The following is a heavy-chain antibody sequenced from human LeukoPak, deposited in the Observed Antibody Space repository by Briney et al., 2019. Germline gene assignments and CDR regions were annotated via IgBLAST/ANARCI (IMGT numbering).Heavy chain of an antibody. CDR3: ARHPRYNWNYVSAFDI. Sequence: SETLSLTCTVSGGSISRYYWSWIRQPPGKRLEWIGSIYGSGNINYNPSLKSRVTISVDTSKNQFSLKLSSVTAADTAVYYCARHPRYNWNYVSAFDIWGQGTMVTVSS. V-gene: IGHV4-59*08. CDR2: IYGSGNI. D-gene: IGHD1-7*01. J-gene: IGHJ3*02. CDR1: GGSISRYY.